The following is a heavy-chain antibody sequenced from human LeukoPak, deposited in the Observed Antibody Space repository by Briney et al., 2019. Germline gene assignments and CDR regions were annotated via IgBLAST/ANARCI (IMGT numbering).Heavy chain of an antibody. CDR3: ARKGLRLLDWLSEYFFDY. CDR1: GGSISSSSYY. CDR2: INHSGST. D-gene: IGHD3-3*01. Sequence: SETLSLTCTVSGGSISSSSYYWGWIRQPPGKGLEWIGGINHSGSTNYNPSLKSRVTISVDTSKNQFTLKLKSVTAADTAVYYCARKGLRLLDWLSEYFFDYWGQGNLVTVSS. J-gene: IGHJ4*02. V-gene: IGHV4-39*01.